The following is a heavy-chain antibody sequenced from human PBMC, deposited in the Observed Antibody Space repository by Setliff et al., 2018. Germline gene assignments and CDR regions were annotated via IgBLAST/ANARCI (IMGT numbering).Heavy chain of an antibody. CDR3: ARVRVVQGYYEFDY. D-gene: IGHD3-16*01. Sequence: PSETLSLTCTASGDSITSGSDYWNWIRQPAGKGLEWIGRIYTTGNTNYNPSLKSRVTISVDTSRDQFSLRLSSVTAADTAVYYCARVRVVQGYYEFDYWGQGTLVTVSS. V-gene: IGHV4-61*02. CDR1: GDSITSGSDY. J-gene: IGHJ4*02. CDR2: IYTTGNT.